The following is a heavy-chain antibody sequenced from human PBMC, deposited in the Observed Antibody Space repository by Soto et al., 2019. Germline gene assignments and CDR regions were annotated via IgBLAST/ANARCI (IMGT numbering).Heavy chain of an antibody. D-gene: IGHD3-10*01. V-gene: IGHV4-34*01. J-gene: IGHJ6*03. Sequence: SETLSLTCAVYGGSFSGYYWSWIRQPPGKGLEWIGEINHSGSTNYNPSLKSRVTISVDTSKNQFSLKLSSVTAADTAVYYCARGPTIGDGYYYYYYMDVWGKGTTVTVSS. CDR1: GGSFSGYY. CDR3: ARGPTIGDGYYYYYYMDV. CDR2: INHSGST.